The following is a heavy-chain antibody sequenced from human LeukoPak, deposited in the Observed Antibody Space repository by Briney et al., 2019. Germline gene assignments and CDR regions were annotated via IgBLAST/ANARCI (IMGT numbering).Heavy chain of an antibody. CDR1: GFTFTSSA. J-gene: IGHJ3*02. V-gene: IGHV1-58*02. Sequence: ASVKVSCKASGFTFTSSAMQWVRQARGQRLEWIGWIVVGSGNTNYAQKFQGRVTMTRDMSTSTVYMELSSLRSEDTAVYYCARAFRYYYDSSGYYADAFDIWGQGTMVTVSS. CDR2: IVVGSGNT. D-gene: IGHD3-22*01. CDR3: ARAFRYYYDSSGYYADAFDI.